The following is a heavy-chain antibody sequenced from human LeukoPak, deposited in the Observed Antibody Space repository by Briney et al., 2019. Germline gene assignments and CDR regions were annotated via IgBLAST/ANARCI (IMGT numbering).Heavy chain of an antibody. CDR1: GFTFSSYG. D-gene: IGHD1-1*01. J-gene: IGHJ6*02. V-gene: IGHV3-30*03. Sequence: GGSLRLSCAASGFTFSSYGMHWVRQAPGKGLEWVAVISYDGSNKYYADSVKGRFTISRDNAKNTLFLQMNSLRAEDTAVYYCARRGTGHGMDVWGQGTTVIVSS. CDR3: ARRGTGHGMDV. CDR2: ISYDGSNK.